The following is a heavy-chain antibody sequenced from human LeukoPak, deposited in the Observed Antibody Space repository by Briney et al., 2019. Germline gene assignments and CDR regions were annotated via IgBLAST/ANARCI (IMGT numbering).Heavy chain of an antibody. J-gene: IGHJ3*01. CDR2: VKHDGSAK. Sequence: GGSLRLSCAASGFIFSRYWMSWVRQAPGKGLEWVANVKHDGSAKFYVDSVRGRFTISRENAKSSLYLQMNSLRVEDTAVYYCARGGTWGQGIMVTVSS. V-gene: IGHV3-7*01. CDR3: ARGGT. CDR1: GFIFSRYW.